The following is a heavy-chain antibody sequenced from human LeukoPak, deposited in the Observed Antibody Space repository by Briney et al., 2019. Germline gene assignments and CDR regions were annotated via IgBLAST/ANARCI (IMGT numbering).Heavy chain of an antibody. D-gene: IGHD3-10*01. CDR2: VSGSGLYT. J-gene: IGHJ4*02. CDR1: GFTFSTYA. CDR3: TKLMSQPALLFFDQ. V-gene: IGHV3-23*01. Sequence: GGSLRLSCAASGFTFSTYAMSWVRQAPGKGLEWVATVSGSGLYTYYADSVRGRFTISRDNSKDTFYLQMNSLRAEDTAVYYCTKLMSQPALLFFDQWGQGTLVTVSS.